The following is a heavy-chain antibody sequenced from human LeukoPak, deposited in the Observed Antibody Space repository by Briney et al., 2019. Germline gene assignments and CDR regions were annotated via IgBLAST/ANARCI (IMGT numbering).Heavy chain of an antibody. CDR2: IYYSGST. CDR1: GGSISSGDYY. V-gene: IGHV4-30-4*01. Sequence: SETLSLTCTVSGGSISSGDYYWSWIRQPPGKGLEWIGYIYYSGSTYYNPSLKSRVTISVDTSKNQFSLKLSSVTAADTAVYYCARLRYYGDYQTRFDYWGQGTLVTVSS. J-gene: IGHJ4*02. D-gene: IGHD4-17*01. CDR3: ARLRYYGDYQTRFDY.